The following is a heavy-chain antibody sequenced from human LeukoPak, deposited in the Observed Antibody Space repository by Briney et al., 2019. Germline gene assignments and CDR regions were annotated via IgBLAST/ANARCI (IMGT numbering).Heavy chain of an antibody. V-gene: IGHV3-7*01. CDR3: ATSSHDYYAGSGDSFLY. CDR1: GFTFSSYW. Sequence: QTGGSLRLSCAASGFTFSSYWMSWVRQAPGKGLEWVAYIKQDGSEKYYVDSVKGRFTISRDNAKNSLYLQMNSLRADDTAVYYCATSSHDYYAGSGDSFLYWGQGTLVTVSS. D-gene: IGHD3-22*01. CDR2: IKQDGSEK. J-gene: IGHJ4*02.